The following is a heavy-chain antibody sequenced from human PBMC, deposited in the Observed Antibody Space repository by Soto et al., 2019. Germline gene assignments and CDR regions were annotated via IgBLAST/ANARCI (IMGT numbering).Heavy chain of an antibody. V-gene: IGHV4-30-4*01. CDR2: IFYSGST. CDR3: ARGGVVLMVFAPIPMDV. D-gene: IGHD2-8*01. CDR1: GGSIRSGDYY. J-gene: IGHJ6*02. Sequence: VQLQESGPGLVKPSQTLSLTCTVSGGSIRSGDYYWSWIRQPPGKGLEWIGYIFYSGSTYYNPSLKSRVSISVATSMNQFSLKVSSVTDADTAVYYCARGGVVLMVFAPIPMDVWGQGTTVTVSS.